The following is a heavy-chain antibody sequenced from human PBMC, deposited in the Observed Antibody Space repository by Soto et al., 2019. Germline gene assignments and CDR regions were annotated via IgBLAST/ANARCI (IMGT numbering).Heavy chain of an antibody. CDR1: GGTFSSYT. V-gene: IGHV1-69*04. D-gene: IGHD6-13*01. Sequence: ASVKVSCKASGGTFSSYTISWVRQAPGQGLEWMGRIIPILGIANYAQKFQGRVTITADKSTSTAYMELSSLRSEDTAVYYCAREGFGPSSNWYWFDPWGQGTLVTVSS. CDR3: AREGFGPSSNWYWFDP. J-gene: IGHJ5*02. CDR2: IIPILGIA.